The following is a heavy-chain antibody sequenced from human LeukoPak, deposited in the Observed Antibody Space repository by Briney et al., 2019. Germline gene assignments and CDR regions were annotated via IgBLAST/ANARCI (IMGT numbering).Heavy chain of an antibody. Sequence: SETLSLTCTVSGGSSSTSNYYWGWIRQPPGKGLEWIGNIFYSGSTYYSPSLRSRVTISLDTSRNQFSLKLSSVTAADTAVYYCARDKYYYDSSGYYALDYWGQGTLVTVSS. J-gene: IGHJ4*02. CDR3: ARDKYYYDSSGYYALDY. CDR2: IFYSGST. CDR1: GGSSSTSNYY. V-gene: IGHV4-39*07. D-gene: IGHD3-22*01.